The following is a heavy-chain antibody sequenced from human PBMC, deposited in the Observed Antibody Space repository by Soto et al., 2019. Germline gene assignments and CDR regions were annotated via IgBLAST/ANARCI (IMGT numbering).Heavy chain of an antibody. CDR2: SNQDATEA. J-gene: IGHJ4*02. V-gene: IGHV3-7*03. Sequence: EGQLEESGGGLAQPGGSLRLSCASFGNFWMSWVRQAPGKGLEWVANSNQDATEAYYVDSVRGRFTISRDNPQNALFLQMNSLRAEDTAVYYCAKVSRGIGVVPAALNWGQGTLVTVSS. D-gene: IGHD2-2*01. CDR3: AKVSRGIGVVPAALN. CDR1: SFGNFW.